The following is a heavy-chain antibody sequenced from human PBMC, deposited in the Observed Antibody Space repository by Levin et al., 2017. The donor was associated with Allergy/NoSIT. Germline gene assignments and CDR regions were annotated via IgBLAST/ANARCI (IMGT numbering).Heavy chain of an antibody. Sequence: GGSLRLSCAASGFTFSSYGMHWVRQAPGKGLEWVAVISYDGSNKYYADSVKGRFTISRDNSKNTLYLQMNSLRAEATAVYYCAKGDYCSSTSCYDDYFDYWGQGTRGTVSS. V-gene: IGHV3-30*18. CDR2: ISYDGSNK. J-gene: IGHJ4*02. CDR1: GFTFSSYG. CDR3: AKGDYCSSTSCYDDYFDY. D-gene: IGHD2-2*01.